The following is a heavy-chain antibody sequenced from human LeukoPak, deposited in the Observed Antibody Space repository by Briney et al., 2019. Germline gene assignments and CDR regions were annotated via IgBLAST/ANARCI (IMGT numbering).Heavy chain of an antibody. J-gene: IGHJ6*02. CDR2: INPNSGGT. CDR1: GYTFTGYY. Sequence: ASVKVPCKASGYTFTGYYIHWVRQAPGQGLEWMGWINPNSGGTNYAQKFQGRVTMTRDTSISTAYMELSRLRSDDTAVYYCASNPLRFLEWRGTYYGMDVWGQGTTVTVSS. CDR3: ASNPLRFLEWRGTYYGMDV. D-gene: IGHD3-3*01. V-gene: IGHV1-2*02.